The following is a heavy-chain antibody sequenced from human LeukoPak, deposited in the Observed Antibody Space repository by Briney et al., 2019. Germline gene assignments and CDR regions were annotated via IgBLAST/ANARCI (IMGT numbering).Heavy chain of an antibody. CDR2: ISYDGSKK. V-gene: IGHV3-30*18. J-gene: IGHJ4*02. CDR1: GFTFSTYG. D-gene: IGHD1-26*01. Sequence: GRSLRLSCAASGFTFSTYGMHWVRQAPGKGLEWVALISYDGSKKYYADSVKGRFTISRDNSKNSLYLQMNSLRTEDTALYYCAKEQWTTKTFDYWGQGTLVTVSS. CDR3: AKEQWTTKTFDY.